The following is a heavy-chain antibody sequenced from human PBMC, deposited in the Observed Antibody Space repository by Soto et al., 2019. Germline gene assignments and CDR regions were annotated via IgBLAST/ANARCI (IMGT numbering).Heavy chain of an antibody. Sequence: PSETLSLTCAVSGYSISSGYYWGWIRQPPGKGLEWIGSIYHSGSTYYNPSLKSRVTISVDTSKNQFSLKLSSVTAADTAVYYCARAEVTNWFDPWGQGTLVTVSS. CDR3: ARAEVTNWFDP. J-gene: IGHJ5*02. V-gene: IGHV4-38-2*01. CDR2: IYHSGST. CDR1: GYSISSGYY.